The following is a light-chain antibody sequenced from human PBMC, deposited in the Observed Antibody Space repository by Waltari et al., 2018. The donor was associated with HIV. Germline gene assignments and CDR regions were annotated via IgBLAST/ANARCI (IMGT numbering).Light chain of an antibody. CDR1: SSNIGAGYD. V-gene: IGLV1-40*01. Sequence: QSVLTQPPSVSGAPGQRVTIYCTGSSSNIGAGYDVHWYQQLPGTAPKLLIYGNSPPPAGVPDRFSGSKSGTSASLAITGLQAEDEADYYCQSYDSSLSVCVFGGGTKLTVL. CDR2: GNS. J-gene: IGLJ3*02. CDR3: QSYDSSLSVCV.